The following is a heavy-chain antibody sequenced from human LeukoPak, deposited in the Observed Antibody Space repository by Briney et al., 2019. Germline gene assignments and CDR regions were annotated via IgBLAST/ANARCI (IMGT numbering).Heavy chain of an antibody. Sequence: PSETLSLTCTVSGGSISSYYWSWIRQPPGKGLEWIGYIYYSGSTNYNPSLKSRVTISVDTSKNQFSLKLSSVTAADTAVYYCARFPQGDGYRLNDYWGQGTLVTVSS. CDR2: IYYSGST. CDR1: GGSISSYY. D-gene: IGHD5-24*01. J-gene: IGHJ4*02. V-gene: IGHV4-59*08. CDR3: ARFPQGDGYRLNDY.